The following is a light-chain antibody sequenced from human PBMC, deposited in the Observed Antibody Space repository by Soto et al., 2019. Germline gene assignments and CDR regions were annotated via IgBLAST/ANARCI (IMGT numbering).Light chain of an antibody. CDR1: SSDVGTYNY. CDR2: DVS. Sequence: QSALTQPRSVSGSPGQSVTISCTGTSSDVGTYNYVSWYQQHPGKAPKLMIYDVSQRPSGVPDRFSGSKSGNTASLTISGLQAEDGSCYYRRSYAGSHTSVFGGGTKLTVL. CDR3: RSYAGSHTSV. J-gene: IGLJ2*01. V-gene: IGLV2-11*01.